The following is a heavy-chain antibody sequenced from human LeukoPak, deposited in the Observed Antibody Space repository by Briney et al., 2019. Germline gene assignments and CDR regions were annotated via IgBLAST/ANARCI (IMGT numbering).Heavy chain of an antibody. J-gene: IGHJ4*02. V-gene: IGHV4-38-2*01. CDR3: ASISYCGGDCYWDY. CDR1: GYSISSGYY. D-gene: IGHD2-21*01. Sequence: SETLSLTCAVSGYSISSGYYCGWIRQPPGKGLEWIGSIYHSGSTYYNPSLKSRVTISVDTSKNQFSLKMSSVTAADTAVYYCASISYCGGDCYWDYWGQGTLVTVSS. CDR2: IYHSGST.